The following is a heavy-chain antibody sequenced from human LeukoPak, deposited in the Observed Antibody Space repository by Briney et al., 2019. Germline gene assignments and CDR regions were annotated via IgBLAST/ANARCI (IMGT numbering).Heavy chain of an antibody. D-gene: IGHD6-19*01. CDR3: ARASLMAGSFDY. CDR1: GGTFSSYA. CDR2: IIPIFGTA. Sequence: SVKVSCKASGGTFSSYAISWVRQAPGQGLEWMGGIIPIFGTANYAQKFQGRVTITADESTSTAYMELGSLRSEDTAVYYCARASLMAGSFDYWGQGTLVTVSS. V-gene: IGHV1-69*13. J-gene: IGHJ4*02.